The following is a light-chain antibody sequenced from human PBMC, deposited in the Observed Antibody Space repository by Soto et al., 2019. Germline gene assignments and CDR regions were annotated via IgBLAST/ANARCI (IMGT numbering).Light chain of an antibody. V-gene: IGKV1-5*01. CDR2: DAS. CDR1: QSISSW. J-gene: IGKJ1*01. Sequence: IQMPQSPSTLSASVGDRVTMTCRASQSISSWLARYQQNPGKAPKLLIYDASSLESGVPSRFSGSGSGTDFTLTISRLEPEDFAVFYCHQYGRSWTLGQGTKVDIK. CDR3: HQYGRSWT.